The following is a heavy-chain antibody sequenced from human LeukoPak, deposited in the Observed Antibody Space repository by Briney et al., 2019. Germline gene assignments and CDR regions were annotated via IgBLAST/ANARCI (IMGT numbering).Heavy chain of an antibody. CDR2: IYQSGSN. D-gene: IGHD3-22*01. CDR1: VGSISSGGYS. V-gene: IGHV4-30-2*01. Sequence: SQTLSLTCAVSVGSISSGGYSWSWIRQPPGKGLEWNGYIYQSGSNYYNRSRKSRVTISVDRSKIQFSLKLSSVTAADTAVYYCARDSYYYDSSGYYYSWFDPWGQGTLVTVSS. J-gene: IGHJ5*02. CDR3: ARDSYYYDSSGYYYSWFDP.